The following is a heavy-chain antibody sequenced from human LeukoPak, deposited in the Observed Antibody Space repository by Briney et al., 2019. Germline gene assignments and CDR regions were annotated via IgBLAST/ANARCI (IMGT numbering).Heavy chain of an antibody. CDR3: AKGKWYSGTYHFDY. CDR2: ISWNSDSL. J-gene: IGHJ4*02. D-gene: IGHD1-26*01. V-gene: IGHV3-9*01. Sequence: GRSLRLSCAASGFTFDDYAMHWVRQAPGKGLEWVSGISWNSDSLGYADSVTGRFTISRDNAKNSLYLQMNSLRVEDTALYYCAKGKWYSGTYHFDYWGQGTLATVSS. CDR1: GFTFDDYA.